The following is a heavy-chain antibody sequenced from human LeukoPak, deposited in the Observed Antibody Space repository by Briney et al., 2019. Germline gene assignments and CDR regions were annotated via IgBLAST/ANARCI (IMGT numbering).Heavy chain of an antibody. J-gene: IGHJ5*02. CDR2: IKQVGNEE. CDR1: GFTFSNYW. V-gene: IGHV3-7*01. D-gene: IGHD6-13*01. Sequence: GGSLRLSCAASGFTFSNYWMSWVRQAPGKGLEWVANIKQVGNEEHYVDSVKGRFTISRDNAKNSLYLQMNSLRAEDTAVYYCARGGQQRLGSWGQGTLVTVSS. CDR3: ARGGQQRLGS.